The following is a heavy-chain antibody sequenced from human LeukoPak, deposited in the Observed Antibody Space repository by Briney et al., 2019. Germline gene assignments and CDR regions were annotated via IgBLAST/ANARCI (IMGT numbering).Heavy chain of an antibody. CDR3: ARSTSGTFDH. D-gene: IGHD5/OR15-5a*01. CDR2: ITSDRRTI. CDR1: GFTFSIYS. J-gene: IGHJ4*02. Sequence: GGSLRLSRAASGFTFSIYSMNWVRQAPGKGLEWVSYITSDRRTISYADPVKGRFTISRDNDKRLLYLQMDSLRAGDTAVYYCARSTSGTFDHWGQGMLVTVSS. V-gene: IGHV3-48*01.